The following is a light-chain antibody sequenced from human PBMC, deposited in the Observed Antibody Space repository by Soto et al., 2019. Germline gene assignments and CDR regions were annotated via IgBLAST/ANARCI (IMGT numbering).Light chain of an antibody. CDR3: QQYGSSPLT. V-gene: IGKV3-20*01. CDR1: QSVSSY. CDR2: GAS. Sequence: EIVMTQSPATLSVSPGERATLSCRASQSVSSYLAWCQQKPGQAPRLLIYGASSRATGIPDRFSGSGSGTDFTLTISRLEPEDFAVYYCQQYGSSPLTFGGGTKVDI. J-gene: IGKJ4*01.